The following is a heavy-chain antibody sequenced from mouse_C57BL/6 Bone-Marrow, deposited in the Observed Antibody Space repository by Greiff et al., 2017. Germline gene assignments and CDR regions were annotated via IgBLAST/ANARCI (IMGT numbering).Heavy chain of an antibody. J-gene: IGHJ2*01. Sequence: QVQLQQSGAELARPGASVKLSCKASGYTFTSYGISWVKQRTGQGLEWIGEIYPRSGNTYYNEKFKGKATLTADKSSSTAYMELRSLTSEDSAVYFCARGDGSSPPFDYWGQGTTLTVSS. D-gene: IGHD1-1*01. CDR1: GYTFTSYG. CDR3: ARGDGSSPPFDY. CDR2: IYPRSGNT. V-gene: IGHV1-81*01.